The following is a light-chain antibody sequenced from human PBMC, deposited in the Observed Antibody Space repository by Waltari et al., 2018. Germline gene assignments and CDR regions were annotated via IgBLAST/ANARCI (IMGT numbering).Light chain of an antibody. V-gene: IGLV2-14*03. Sequence: QSALTQPASVSGSPGQSITISCTGTSSDIGGYNYVSWYQQHPGKAPKLMIYDVSNRPSGVANRFSVSTSGNTASLTISGVQAEDEANYYCSSYTASSIVVFGGGTKLTVL. CDR2: DVS. CDR1: SSDIGGYNY. J-gene: IGLJ2*01. CDR3: SSYTASSIVV.